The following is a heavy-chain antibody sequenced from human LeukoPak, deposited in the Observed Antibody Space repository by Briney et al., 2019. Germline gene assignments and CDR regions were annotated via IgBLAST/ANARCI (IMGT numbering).Heavy chain of an antibody. CDR1: GSPSVTTT. J-gene: IGHJ5*02. D-gene: IGHD6-13*01. CDR2: MFSRGDT. V-gene: IGHV3-53*01. Sequence: GGSLGLSVQPPGSPSVTTTLTGSGQAPGKGLKWVSFMFSRGDTYYANSVKGRFTFSRDTSKNTLYLQMNGLRTEDTAMYYLASDAPQVPAAGVLASWGQGTLVTVSS. CDR3: ASDAPQVPAAGVLAS.